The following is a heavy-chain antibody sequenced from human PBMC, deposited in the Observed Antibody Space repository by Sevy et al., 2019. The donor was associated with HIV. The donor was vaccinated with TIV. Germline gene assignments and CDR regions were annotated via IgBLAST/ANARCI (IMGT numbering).Heavy chain of an antibody. CDR3: ARDGQKGYDMDV. Sequence: GGSLRLSCAASEFTFSSHSMNWVRQAPGKGLEWVSYISGGSRTIYYADSVKGRFTISRDNARNSLFLQMNSLRDEDTAVYYCARDGQKGYDMDVWGQGTTVTVSS. CDR1: EFTFSSHS. V-gene: IGHV3-48*02. CDR2: ISGGSRTI. J-gene: IGHJ6*02.